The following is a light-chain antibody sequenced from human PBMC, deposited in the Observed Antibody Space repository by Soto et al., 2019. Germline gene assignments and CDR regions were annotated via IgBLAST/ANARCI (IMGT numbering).Light chain of an antibody. V-gene: IGLV1-44*01. CDR1: SSNIGSNS. CDR3: AAWDDSRNWV. Sequence: QPVLTQPPSASGTPGQTVTISCSGSSSNIGSNSAYWYQQIPGTAPKLIIYRNHQRPSGVPDRFSGSKSGTSASLTISGLQSEDEADYHCAAWDDSRNWVFGGGTKLTVL. J-gene: IGLJ3*02. CDR2: RNH.